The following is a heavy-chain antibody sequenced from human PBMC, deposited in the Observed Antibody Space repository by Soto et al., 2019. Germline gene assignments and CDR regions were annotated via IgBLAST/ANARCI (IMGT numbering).Heavy chain of an antibody. J-gene: IGHJ6*02. V-gene: IGHV3-30*18. D-gene: IGHD3-22*01. CDR2: ISYDGSNK. CDR3: AKDPRGLYYYDSGYGMDV. CDR1: GFTFSSYG. Sequence: PGGSLRLSCAASGFTFSSYGMHWVRQAPGKGLEWVAVISYDGSNKYYADSVKGRFTISRDNSKNTLYLQMNSLRAEDTAVYYCAKDPRGLYYYDSGYGMDVWGQGTTLTVPS.